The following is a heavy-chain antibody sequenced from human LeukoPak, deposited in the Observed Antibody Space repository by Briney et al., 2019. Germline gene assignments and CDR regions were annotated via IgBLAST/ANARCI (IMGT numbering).Heavy chain of an antibody. D-gene: IGHD3-22*01. V-gene: IGHV3-30*02. J-gene: IGHJ4*02. CDR1: GFTFSNYG. Sequence: GGSLRLSCAASGFTFSNYGIHWVRQAPGKGLDWVTFIRSDGSIKYYADSVKGRFTISRDNSKNTLYLQMNSLRAEDTAVYYCARASENDMGFDYWGQGTLVTVSS. CDR3: ARASENDMGFDY. CDR2: IRSDGSIK.